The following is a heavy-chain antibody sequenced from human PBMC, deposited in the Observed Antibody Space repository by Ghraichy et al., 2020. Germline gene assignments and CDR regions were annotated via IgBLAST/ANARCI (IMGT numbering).Heavy chain of an antibody. CDR2: IAGNDDK. J-gene: IGHJ4*01. D-gene: IGHD1-1*01. CDR1: GFSLTTSGVG. V-gene: IGHV2-5*01. CDR3: AHRRTGDQVDDY. Sequence: SGPTLVKPTQTLTLTCSFSGFSLTTSGVGVAWIRQSPGEALEWLALIAGNDDKRYSPSLNSRLIITKDASKNQVVLTMTNMDPVYTATYFCAHRRTGDQVDDYWGHGTLFTVSS.